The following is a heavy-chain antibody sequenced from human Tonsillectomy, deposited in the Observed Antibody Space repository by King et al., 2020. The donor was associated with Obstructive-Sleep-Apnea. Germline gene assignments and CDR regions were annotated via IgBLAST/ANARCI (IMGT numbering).Heavy chain of an antibody. CDR1: GFTVRSNY. CDR3: ARDYYGSGNFY. Sequence: VQLVESGGGLVQPGESLRLSCAASGFTVRSNYMNWGRQAPGKGLEWVSIIYIGGRPYYADSVRGRFTTSRDNSKNTLYLQMNSLRAEDTAVYYCARDYYGSGNFYWGQGTLVTVSS. CDR2: IYIGGRP. D-gene: IGHD3-10*01. V-gene: IGHV3-66*01. J-gene: IGHJ4*02.